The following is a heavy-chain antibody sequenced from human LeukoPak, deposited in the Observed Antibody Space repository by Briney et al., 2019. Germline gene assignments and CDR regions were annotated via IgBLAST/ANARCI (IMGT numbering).Heavy chain of an antibody. Sequence: GWSLRLSCAASGFTFSSYSMNWVRQAPGKGLEWVSYISSSSSTIYYADSVKGRFTISRDNAKNSLYLQMNSLRAEDTAVYYCAREQNIVVVPAAAEYFQHWGQGTLVTVSS. CDR3: AREQNIVVVPAAAEYFQH. V-gene: IGHV3-48*04. CDR2: ISSSSSTI. D-gene: IGHD2-2*01. CDR1: GFTFSSYS. J-gene: IGHJ1*01.